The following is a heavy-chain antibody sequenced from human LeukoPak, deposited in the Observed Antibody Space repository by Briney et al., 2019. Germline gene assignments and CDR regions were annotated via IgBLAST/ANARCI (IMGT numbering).Heavy chain of an antibody. CDR3: AKDPITMIVVGPPGDY. CDR1: GLTFSSYA. Sequence: PGGSLRLSCAASGLTFSSYAMSWVRQAPGKGLEWVSAISGSGGSTHYADSVKGRFTISRDNSKNTLYLQMNSLRAEDTAVYYCAKDPITMIVVGPPGDYWGQGTLVTVSS. V-gene: IGHV3-23*01. D-gene: IGHD3-22*01. J-gene: IGHJ4*02. CDR2: ISGSGGST.